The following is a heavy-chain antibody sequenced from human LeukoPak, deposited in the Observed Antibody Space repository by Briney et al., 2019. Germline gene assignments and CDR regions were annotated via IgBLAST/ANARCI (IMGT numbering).Heavy chain of an antibody. J-gene: IGHJ4*02. V-gene: IGHV3-30-3*01. D-gene: IGHD5-18*01. CDR2: ISYDGSNK. CDR3: ARVRDTAMVLGYFDY. CDR1: GFTFSSYA. Sequence: GGSLRLSCAASGFTFSSYAMHWVRQAPGKGLVWEAVISYDGSNKYYADSVKGRFTISRDNSKNTLYLQMNSLRAEDTAVYYCARVRDTAMVLGYFDYWGQGTLVTVSS.